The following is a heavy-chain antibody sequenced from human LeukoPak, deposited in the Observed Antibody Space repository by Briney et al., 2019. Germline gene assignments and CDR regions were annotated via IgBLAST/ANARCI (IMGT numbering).Heavy chain of an antibody. D-gene: IGHD6-19*01. V-gene: IGHV1-69*04. J-gene: IGHJ4*02. Sequence: GASVKVSCKASGGTFSSYAISWVRQAPGQGLEWMGRIIPILGIANYAQKFQGRVTITADKSTSTAYMELSSLRSEDTAVYYCAREFIAVADDTDYWGQGTLVTVSS. CDR1: GGTFSSYA. CDR3: AREFIAVADDTDY. CDR2: IIPILGIA.